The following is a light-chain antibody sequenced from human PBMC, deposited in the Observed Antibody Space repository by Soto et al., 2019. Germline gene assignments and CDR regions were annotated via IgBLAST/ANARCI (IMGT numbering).Light chain of an antibody. V-gene: IGKV3-20*01. CDR1: QSVISRY. CDR3: QQYGSSPIT. CDR2: GAS. Sequence: EIVLTQSPGTLSLSPGERATLSCRASQSVISRYLAWYQQKPGQAPRLLIYGASSRATGIPDRVSGSGSETDFTLTISRLEPEDFAVYYCQQYGSSPITFGQRTRLEIK. J-gene: IGKJ5*01.